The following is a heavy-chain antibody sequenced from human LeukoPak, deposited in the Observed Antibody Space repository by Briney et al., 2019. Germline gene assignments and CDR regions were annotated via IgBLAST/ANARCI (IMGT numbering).Heavy chain of an antibody. Sequence: PSETLSLTCTVSGGSISSYYWSWIRQPPGKGLEWIGYIYYSGSTNYNPSLKSRVTMSVDTSKNQFSLKLSSVTAADTAVYYCASEVTVYYYMDVWGKGTTVTVSS. V-gene: IGHV4-59*12. CDR1: GGSISSYY. CDR3: ASEVTVYYYMDV. CDR2: IYYSGST. D-gene: IGHD2-21*02. J-gene: IGHJ6*03.